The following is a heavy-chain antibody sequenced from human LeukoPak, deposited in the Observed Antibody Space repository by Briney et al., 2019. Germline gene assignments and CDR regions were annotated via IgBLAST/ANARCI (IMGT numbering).Heavy chain of an antibody. CDR3: ARRPRGTMVRGVMVAFDI. V-gene: IGHV4-4*02. CDR2: IYHCGST. J-gene: IGHJ3*02. CDR1: GGSISSSNW. Sequence: PSETLSLTCAVSGGSISSSNWWSWVRQPPGKGLEWIGEIYHCGSTNYNPSLKSRVTISVDKSKNQFSLKLSSVTAADTAVYYCARRPRGTMVRGVMVAFDIWGQGTMVTVSS. D-gene: IGHD3-10*01.